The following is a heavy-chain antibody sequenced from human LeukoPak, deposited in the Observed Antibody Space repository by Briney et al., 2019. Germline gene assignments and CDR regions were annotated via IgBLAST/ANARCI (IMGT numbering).Heavy chain of an antibody. V-gene: IGHV3-21*05. CDR1: GFTFSSYS. D-gene: IGHD6-6*01. J-gene: IGHJ4*02. CDR2: ISSSSSYI. CDR3: ARVLEYSSPPDY. Sequence: GGSLRLSCAASGFTFSSYSMNRVRQAPGKGLEWVSYISSSSSYIYYADSVKGRFTISRDNAKNSLYLQMNSLRAEDTAVYYCARVLEYSSPPDYWGQGTLVTVSS.